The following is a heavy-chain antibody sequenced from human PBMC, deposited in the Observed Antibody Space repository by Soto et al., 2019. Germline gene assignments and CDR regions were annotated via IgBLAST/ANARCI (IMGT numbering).Heavy chain of an antibody. Sequence: PGGSLRLSCAASGFTFSSYGMHWVRQAPGKGLEWVAVIWYDGSNKYYADSVKGRFTISRDNSKNTLYLQMNSLRAEDTAVYYCARVLGSGYYYYGMDVWGQGTTVTVS. CDR2: IWYDGSNK. CDR1: GFTFSSYG. CDR3: ARVLGSGYYYYGMDV. V-gene: IGHV3-33*01. J-gene: IGHJ6*02. D-gene: IGHD3-10*01.